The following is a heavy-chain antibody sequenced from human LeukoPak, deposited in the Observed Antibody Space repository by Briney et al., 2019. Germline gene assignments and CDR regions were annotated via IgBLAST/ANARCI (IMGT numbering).Heavy chain of an antibody. D-gene: IGHD2-2*01. Sequence: PGGSLRLSCAASGFTFSSYAMHWVRQAPGKGLEYVSAISSNWGSTYYANSVKGRFTISRDNSKNTLYLQMGSLRAEDMAVYYCARDSIYCSSTSCYRDFQHWGQGTLVTVSS. CDR2: ISSNWGST. CDR3: ARDSIYCSSTSCYRDFQH. J-gene: IGHJ1*01. CDR1: GFTFSSYA. V-gene: IGHV3-64*01.